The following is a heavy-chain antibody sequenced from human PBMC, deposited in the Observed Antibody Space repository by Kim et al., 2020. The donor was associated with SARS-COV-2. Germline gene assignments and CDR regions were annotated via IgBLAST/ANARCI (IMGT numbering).Heavy chain of an antibody. CDR2: T. J-gene: IGHJ6*02. Sequence: TNYNPSLKSRVTMSVDTSKNQFSLNLSSVTAADTAVYYCASHYYYYTMDVWGQGTTVTVSS. V-gene: IGHV4-61*07. CDR3: ASHYYYYTMDV.